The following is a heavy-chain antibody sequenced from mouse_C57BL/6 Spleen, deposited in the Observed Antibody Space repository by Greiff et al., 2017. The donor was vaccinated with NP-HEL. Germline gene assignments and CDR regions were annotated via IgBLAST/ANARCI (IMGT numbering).Heavy chain of an antibody. V-gene: IGHV1-26*01. Sequence: EVQLQQSGPELVKPGASVKRSCKASGYTFTDYYMNWVKQSHGKSLEWIGDINPNNGGTSYNQKFKGKATLTVDKSSSTAYMELRSLTSEDSAVYYCARCNRQLRLRGFAYWGQGTLVTVSA. J-gene: IGHJ3*01. CDR1: GYTFTDYY. CDR3: ARCNRQLRLRGFAY. D-gene: IGHD3-2*02. CDR2: INPNNGGT.